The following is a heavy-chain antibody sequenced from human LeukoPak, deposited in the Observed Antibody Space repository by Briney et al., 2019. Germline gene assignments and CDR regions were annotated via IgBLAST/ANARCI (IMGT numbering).Heavy chain of an antibody. CDR2: IKKDGSEK. J-gene: IGHJ4*02. D-gene: IGHD1-7*01. CDR3: AREMGWNYGDY. V-gene: IGHV3-7*05. Sequence: GGSLRLSCAASGFTFSSYWMTWVRQAPGKGLEWVATIKKDGSEKYYVDSVKGRFTISRGNAKNSLYLQMNSLRAEDTAVYYCAREMGWNYGDYWGQGTLVTVSS. CDR1: GFTFSSYW.